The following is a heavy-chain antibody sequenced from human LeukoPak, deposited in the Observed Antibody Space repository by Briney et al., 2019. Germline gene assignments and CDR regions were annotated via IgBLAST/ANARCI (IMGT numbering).Heavy chain of an antibody. Sequence: ASVKISCKASGYTFTSYGISWVRQATGQGLEWRGWISAYNGNTNYAQKLQGRVTMTTDTSTSTAYMELRSLRSDDTAVYYCARPYYYGSGLFVPWGQGALVTVSS. J-gene: IGHJ5*02. D-gene: IGHD3-10*01. CDR2: ISAYNGNT. CDR1: GYTFTSYG. CDR3: ARPYYYGSGLFVP. V-gene: IGHV1-18*04.